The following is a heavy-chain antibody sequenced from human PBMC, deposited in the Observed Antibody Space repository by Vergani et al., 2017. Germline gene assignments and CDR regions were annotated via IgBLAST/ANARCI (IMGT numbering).Heavy chain of an antibody. CDR1: GFTFSDYY. Sequence: QVQLVESGGGLVKPGGSLRLSCAASGFTFSDYYMSWIRQAPGKGLEWVSYISSSGSTIYYADSVKGRFTISRDNAKNSLYLQMNSLRAEDTAVYYCARDLSPITIFGVVSPHEIDYWGQGTLVTVSS. D-gene: IGHD3-3*01. V-gene: IGHV3-11*04. CDR2: ISSSGSTI. CDR3: ARDLSPITIFGVVSPHEIDY. J-gene: IGHJ4*02.